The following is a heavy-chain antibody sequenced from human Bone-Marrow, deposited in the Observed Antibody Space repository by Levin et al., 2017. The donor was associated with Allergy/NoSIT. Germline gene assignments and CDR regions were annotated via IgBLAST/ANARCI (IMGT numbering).Heavy chain of an antibody. V-gene: IGHV4-34*01. CDR2: INHSGST. CDR1: GGSFSGYY. J-gene: IGHJ3*02. CDR3: VCYDSSYRAFDI. D-gene: IGHD3-22*01. Sequence: PSETLSLTCAVYGGSFSGYYWSWIRQPPGKGLEWIGEINHSGSTNYNPSLKSRVTISVDTSKNQFSLKLSSVTAADTAVYYCVCYDSSYRAFDIWGQGTMVTVSS.